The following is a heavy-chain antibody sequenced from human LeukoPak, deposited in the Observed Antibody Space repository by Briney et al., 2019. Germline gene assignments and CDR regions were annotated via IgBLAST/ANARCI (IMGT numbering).Heavy chain of an antibody. D-gene: IGHD2-21*02. Sequence: GASVKVSCKASGYTFTGYYMHWVRQAPGQGLEWMGWINPNSGGTNYAQKFQGRVTMTRDTSISTAYMELSSLRSEDTAVYYCARSCGGDCYPDYWGQGTLVTVSS. J-gene: IGHJ4*02. CDR3: ARSCGGDCYPDY. V-gene: IGHV1-2*02. CDR2: INPNSGGT. CDR1: GYTFTGYY.